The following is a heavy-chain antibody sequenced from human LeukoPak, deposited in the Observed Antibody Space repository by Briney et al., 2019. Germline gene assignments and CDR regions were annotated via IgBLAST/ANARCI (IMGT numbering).Heavy chain of an antibody. J-gene: IGHJ4*02. CDR3: TNTNYENFDY. CDR1: GGSMSIYY. CDR2: IYFSGST. V-gene: IGHV4-59*08. D-gene: IGHD4-11*01. Sequence: SETLSLTCSVAGGSMSIYYWSWIRQPPGKGLEWIGYIYFSGSTNYNPSLKSRVTISIDASKSQFSLKLSSVTAADTAVYYCTNTNYENFDYWGQGTLVTVSS.